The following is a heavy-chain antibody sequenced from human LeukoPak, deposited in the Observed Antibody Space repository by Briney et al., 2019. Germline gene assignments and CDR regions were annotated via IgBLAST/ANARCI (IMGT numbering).Heavy chain of an antibody. CDR2: INTDGSST. CDR3: ARVYSGYGSGSFLYYGMDV. V-gene: IGHV3-74*01. J-gene: IGHJ6*02. D-gene: IGHD3-10*01. Sequence: PGGSLRLSCAASGFTFSSYWMHWVRQAPGKGLVWVSRINTDGSSTSYADSVKGRFTISRDNAKNTLYLQMNSLRAEDTAVYYCARVYSGYGSGSFLYYGMDVWGQGTTVTVSS. CDR1: GFTFSSYW.